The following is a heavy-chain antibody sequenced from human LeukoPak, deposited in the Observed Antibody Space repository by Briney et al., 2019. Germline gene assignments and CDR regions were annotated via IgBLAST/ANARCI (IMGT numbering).Heavy chain of an antibody. CDR3: ARGGSWCTNGVCYYYFDY. CDR2: ISAYNGNT. V-gene: IGHV1-18*01. D-gene: IGHD2-8*01. J-gene: IGHJ4*02. CDR1: GYRFTNYG. Sequence: GASVKVSCKASGYRFTNYGYSWVRQAPGQGLEWMGWISAYNGNTDYAQNLQGRVTMTTDASTSTAYMELRSLTSDDTAIYCCARGGSWCTNGVCYYYFDYWGQGTLVTVSS.